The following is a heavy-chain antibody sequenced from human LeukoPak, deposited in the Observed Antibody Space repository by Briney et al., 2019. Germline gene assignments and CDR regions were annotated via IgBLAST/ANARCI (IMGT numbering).Heavy chain of an antibody. Sequence: GASVKVSCKASGYTFTSYGISWVRQAPGQGLEWMGWISACNGNTNYAQKLQGRVTMTTDTSTSTAYMELRSLRSDDTAVYYCARGCYYDSSGYCAFDIWGQGTMVTVSS. D-gene: IGHD3-22*01. CDR3: ARGCYYDSSGYCAFDI. V-gene: IGHV1-18*01. CDR2: ISACNGNT. CDR1: GYTFTSYG. J-gene: IGHJ3*02.